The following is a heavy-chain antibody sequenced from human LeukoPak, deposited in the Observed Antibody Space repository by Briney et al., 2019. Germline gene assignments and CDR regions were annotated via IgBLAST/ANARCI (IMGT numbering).Heavy chain of an antibody. CDR2: IIPIFGTA. V-gene: IGHV1-69*06. D-gene: IGHD3-10*01. Sequence: SVKVSCKASGGTFSSYAISWVRQAPGQGLEWMGGIIPIFGTANYAQKFQGRVTITADKSTSTAYMELSSLRSEDTAVYYCAKDPGMVRGVIYYFDYWGQGTLVTVSS. CDR3: AKDPGMVRGVIYYFDY. CDR1: GGTFSSYA. J-gene: IGHJ4*02.